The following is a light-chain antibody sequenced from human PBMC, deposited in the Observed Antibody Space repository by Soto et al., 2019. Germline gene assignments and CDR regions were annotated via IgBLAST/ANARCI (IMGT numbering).Light chain of an antibody. V-gene: IGKV3-15*01. J-gene: IGKJ1*01. CDR3: QQYNKWKRT. CDR2: GAS. CDR1: QSASSN. Sequence: EIVMTQSPATLSVSPGERATLSCRASQSASSNLAWYHQKPGQAPRLLIYGASTRATGSPARFSGSGSGTEFNLNMSTLQSKNFDVYYCQQYNKWKRTFGQGTKVNIK.